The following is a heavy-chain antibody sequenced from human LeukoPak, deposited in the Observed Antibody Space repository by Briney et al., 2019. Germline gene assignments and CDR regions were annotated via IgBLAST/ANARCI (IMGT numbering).Heavy chain of an antibody. J-gene: IGHJ4*02. Sequence: PSETLSLTCAVYGGSFSGYYWSWIRQPPGKGLEWIGEINHSGSTNYNPSLKSRVTISVDTSKNQFSLKLGSVTAADTAVYYCAADSSGYYYYWGQGTLVTVSS. CDR3: AADSSGYYYY. CDR1: GGSFSGYY. V-gene: IGHV4-34*01. D-gene: IGHD3-22*01. CDR2: INHSGST.